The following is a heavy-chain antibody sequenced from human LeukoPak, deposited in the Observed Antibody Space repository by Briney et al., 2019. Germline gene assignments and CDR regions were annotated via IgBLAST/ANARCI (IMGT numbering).Heavy chain of an antibody. CDR3: ARDPPGASTSYYYYMDV. CDR2: INPNSGGT. D-gene: IGHD2-2*01. Sequence: ASVTVSCKASGYTFTGYYMHWVRQAPGQGLEWMGWINPNSGGTNYAQTFQGRVTITRDTSISTAYMELSRLRSDDTAVYYCARDPPGASTSYYYYMDVWGKGTTVTVSS. V-gene: IGHV1-2*02. J-gene: IGHJ6*03. CDR1: GYTFTGYY.